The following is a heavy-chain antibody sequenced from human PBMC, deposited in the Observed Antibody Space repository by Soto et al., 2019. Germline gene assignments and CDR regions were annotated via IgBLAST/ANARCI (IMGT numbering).Heavy chain of an antibody. CDR2: IEPSDSYT. V-gene: IGHV5-10-1*01. CDR1: WYGFTSYW. CDR3: ARVSGYPNYYGMDV. Sequence: PGESMKISCKGSWYGFTSYWITWVLHMPGKGLEWMGKIEPSDSYTNYSPSFQGHVTISADKSISTAYLQWSSLKASDTAMYYCARVSGYPNYYGMDVWGQGTTVTVSS. J-gene: IGHJ6*02. D-gene: IGHD3-22*01.